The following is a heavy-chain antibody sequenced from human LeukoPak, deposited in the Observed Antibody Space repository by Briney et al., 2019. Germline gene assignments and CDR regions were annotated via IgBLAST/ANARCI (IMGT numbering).Heavy chain of an antibody. Sequence: GGSLRLSCAASGFTFSSYSMSWVRQAPGKGLEWVSYISSSSSTIYYADSVKGRFTISRDNAKNSLYLQMNSLTPDDTSVYYCSRSPGILGTNYFDYWGQGTLVTVSS. D-gene: IGHD1-26*01. J-gene: IGHJ4*02. V-gene: IGHV3-48*01. CDR3: SRSPGILGTNYFDY. CDR2: ISSSSSTI. CDR1: GFTFSSYS.